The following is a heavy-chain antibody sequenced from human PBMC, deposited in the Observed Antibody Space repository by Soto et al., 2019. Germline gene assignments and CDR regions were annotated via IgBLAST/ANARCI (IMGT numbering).Heavy chain of an antibody. CDR3: ARGMSGYYFDSSGYPNPGPFDY. D-gene: IGHD3-22*01. V-gene: IGHV4-59*01. Sequence: SETLSLTCSVSGVSMSSFYWNWIRQPPGRGLEWIGSFYYSGPTNYNPSLSSQVTISVDTSKNQFSLQLTSVTAADTAVYYCARGMSGYYFDSSGYPNPGPFDYWGQGALVTVSS. CDR2: FYYSGPT. CDR1: GVSMSSFY. J-gene: IGHJ4*02.